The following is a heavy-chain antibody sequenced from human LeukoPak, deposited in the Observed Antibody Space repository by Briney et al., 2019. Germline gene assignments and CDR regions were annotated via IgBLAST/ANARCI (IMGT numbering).Heavy chain of an antibody. CDR3: ATDPTTVTTNY. CDR2: ISGGGGST. D-gene: IGHD4-17*01. V-gene: IGHV3-23*01. J-gene: IGHJ4*02. CDR1: GFTFSSYA. Sequence: GGSLRLSCAASGFTFSSYAMSWVRQAPGKGLEWVSTISGGGGSTYYADSVKGQFTVSRDNSKNTLYLQMSSLRAEDTAVYYCATDPTTVTTNYWGQGTLVTVSS.